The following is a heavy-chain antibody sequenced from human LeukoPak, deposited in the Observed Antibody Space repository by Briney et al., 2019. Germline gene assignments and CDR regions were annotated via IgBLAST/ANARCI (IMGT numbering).Heavy chain of an antibody. Sequence: ASVTVSCQTSGYTFTSYDITWVRQAFGQGLEWVGWTNPNNGNTGYSQHFQDRVTMTRNTSINTAYMEPTRLKSEDTAVYYCARKRLISVTGAYYYYMDVWGRGTTVCVS. CDR3: ARKRLISVTGAYYYYMDV. CDR2: TNPNNGNT. D-gene: IGHD2-21*02. V-gene: IGHV1-8*01. J-gene: IGHJ6*03. CDR1: GYTFTSYD.